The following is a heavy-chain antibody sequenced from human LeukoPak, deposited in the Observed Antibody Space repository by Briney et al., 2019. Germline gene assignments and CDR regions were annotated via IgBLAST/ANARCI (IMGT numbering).Heavy chain of an antibody. CDR2: ISSSSSTI. D-gene: IGHD3-22*01. V-gene: IGHV3-48*01. J-gene: IGHJ4*02. Sequence: TGGSLRLSCAASGFTFSTYSMNWVRQAPGKGLEWVSCISSSSSTIYYADSVKGRFTISRDNAKNSLYLQMNSLRAEDTAVYYCARGSTYYDSSGQVPFDYWGQGTLATVSS. CDR3: ARGSTYYDSSGQVPFDY. CDR1: GFTFSTYS.